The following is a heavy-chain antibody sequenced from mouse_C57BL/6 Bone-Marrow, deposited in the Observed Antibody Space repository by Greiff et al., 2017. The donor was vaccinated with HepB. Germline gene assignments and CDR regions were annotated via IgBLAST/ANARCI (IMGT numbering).Heavy chain of an antibody. J-gene: IGHJ3*01. D-gene: IGHD2-5*01. V-gene: IGHV1-81*01. CDR2: IYPRSGNT. CDR1: GYTFTSYG. Sequence: VQVVESGAELARPGASVKLSCKASGYTFTSYGISWVKQRTGQGLEWIGEIYPRSGNTYYNEKFKGKATLTADKSSSTAYMELRSLTSEDSAVYFCARHSKGAWFAYWGQGTLVTVSA. CDR3: ARHSKGAWFAY.